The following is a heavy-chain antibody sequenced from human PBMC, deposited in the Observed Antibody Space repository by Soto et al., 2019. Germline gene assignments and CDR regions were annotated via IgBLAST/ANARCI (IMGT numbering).Heavy chain of an antibody. D-gene: IGHD2-15*01. Sequence: QVHLLQSGPGLVKPSETLSLTCTFSGGSITSDYWSWIRQPPGKGLEWIGYIFHGLGPNYNSSLRGRVSISVDTSKNQLSLELRSLTAADTAVYYCARDRHWYGSGGPFYPAGSFDIWGQGTMVAVST. CDR3: ARDRHWYGSGGPFYPAGSFDI. CDR2: IFHGLGP. V-gene: IGHV4-59*01. CDR1: GGSITSDY. J-gene: IGHJ3*02.